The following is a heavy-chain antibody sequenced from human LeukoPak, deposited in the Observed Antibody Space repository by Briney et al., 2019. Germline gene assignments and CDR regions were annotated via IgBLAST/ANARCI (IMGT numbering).Heavy chain of an antibody. CDR2: INSDGSST. CDR3: AREGGNSFYFDY. D-gene: IGHD2-21*02. Sequence: PGGSLRLSCAASGFTFSSYWMHWVRQAPGKGLVWVSRINSDGSSTSYADSVKGRFTISRDNAKNTLYLQMNSLRAEDTAVYYCAREGGNSFYFDYWGQGTLVTVSS. CDR1: GFTFSSYW. V-gene: IGHV3-74*01. J-gene: IGHJ4*02.